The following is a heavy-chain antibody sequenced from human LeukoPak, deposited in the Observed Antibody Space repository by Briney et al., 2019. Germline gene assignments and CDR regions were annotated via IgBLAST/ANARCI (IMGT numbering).Heavy chain of an antibody. Sequence: SETLSLXCTVSGGSNSSYYWSWIRQPPGKGLEWIGYIYYSGSTNYNPSLKSRVTISVDTSRKQFSLKLSSVTAADTAVYYCARDSSGFGYFDYWGQGTLVTVSS. CDR3: ARDSSGFGYFDY. CDR1: GGSNSSYY. CDR2: IYYSGST. J-gene: IGHJ4*02. V-gene: IGHV4-59*01. D-gene: IGHD6-19*01.